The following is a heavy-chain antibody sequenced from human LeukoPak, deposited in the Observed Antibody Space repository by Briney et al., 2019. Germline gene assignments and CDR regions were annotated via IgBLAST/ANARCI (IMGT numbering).Heavy chain of an antibody. D-gene: IGHD2-15*01. CDR1: XFPXXXNY. CDR2: IYSGGST. V-gene: IGHV3-53*01. CDR3: ARVVVVAATRLDGWLRFLVDYFDY. J-gene: IGHJ4*02. Sequence: PGGXXXXXXAAXXFPXXXNYMSWVRQAPGKGLEGVSVIYSGGSTYYADSVEGRFTISRDNTKKTLYLQMNSLRAEDTAVYYCARVVVVAATRLDGWLRFLVDYFDYWGQGTLVTVSS.